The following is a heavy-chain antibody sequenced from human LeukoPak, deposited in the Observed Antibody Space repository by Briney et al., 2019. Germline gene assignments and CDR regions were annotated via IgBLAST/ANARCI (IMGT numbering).Heavy chain of an antibody. CDR3: ARSYGTYNWFDS. Sequence: GGSLRLSCAASGFTFSSYEMNWVRQAPGKGLAWVSYISSSGSTTYYADSLKGRFTISRDNSKDTLYVQMNSLRAEDTAVYYCARSYGTYNWFDSWGQGTLVTVSS. CDR1: GFTFSSYE. CDR2: ISSSGSTT. V-gene: IGHV3-48*03. J-gene: IGHJ5*01. D-gene: IGHD1-14*01.